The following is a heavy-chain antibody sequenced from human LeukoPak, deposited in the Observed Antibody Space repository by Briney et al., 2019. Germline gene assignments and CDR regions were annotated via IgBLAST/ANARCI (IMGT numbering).Heavy chain of an antibody. J-gene: IGHJ5*02. D-gene: IGHD3-10*01. CDR2: INPNSGGT. CDR3: ARDPTLRVIQSHSWFDP. CDR1: GYTFTGYY. Sequence: GASVKVSCKASGYTFTGYYMHWARQAPGQGLEWMGRINPNSGGTNYAQKLQGRVTMTTDTSTNTAYMELTSLRSDDTAVYYCARDPTLRVIQSHSWFDPWGQGTLVSVSS. V-gene: IGHV1-2*06.